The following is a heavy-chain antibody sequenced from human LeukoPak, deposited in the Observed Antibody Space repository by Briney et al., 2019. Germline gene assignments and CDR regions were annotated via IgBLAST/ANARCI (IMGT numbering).Heavy chain of an antibody. V-gene: IGHV1-18*01. Sequence: ASVKVSCKASGYTFTSYGISWVRQAPGQGLEWMGWISAYNGNTNYAQKLQGRVTMTTDTSTSTAYMEPRSLRSDDTAVYYCAREALGYTQSAIAFDPWGQGTLVTVSS. D-gene: IGHD2-2*02. J-gene: IGHJ5*02. CDR3: AREALGYTQSAIAFDP. CDR2: ISAYNGNT. CDR1: GYTFTSYG.